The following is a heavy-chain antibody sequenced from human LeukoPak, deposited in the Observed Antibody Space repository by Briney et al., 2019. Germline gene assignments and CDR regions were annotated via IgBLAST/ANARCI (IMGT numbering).Heavy chain of an antibody. Sequence: PSETLSLTCTVSGGSVSNSLYYWRWIRQPPGTGLEWIGYIYYSGSTNYNPSLKSRVTISIDTSRNQFSLRLNSMTAADTAIYYCARVLRAASWRSYDYWGQGSLVTVSS. CDR2: IYYSGST. J-gene: IGHJ4*02. CDR3: ARVLRAASWRSYDY. V-gene: IGHV4-61*01. CDR1: GGSVSNSLYY. D-gene: IGHD5-18*01.